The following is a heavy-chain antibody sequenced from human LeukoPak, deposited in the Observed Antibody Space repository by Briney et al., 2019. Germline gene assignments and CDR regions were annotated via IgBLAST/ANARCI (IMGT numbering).Heavy chain of an antibody. J-gene: IGHJ3*02. D-gene: IGHD5-24*01. Sequence: GGSLRLSCAASGFTFSSYAMSWVRQAPGKGLEWVSTITKSGDQTHYADSVRGLFTISRDIFKSTLYLQMNSLRAEDTAVYHCVKSAGKDGYRDVFDIWGQGTVVTVSS. CDR1: GFTFSSYA. CDR2: ITKSGDQT. CDR3: VKSAGKDGYRDVFDI. V-gene: IGHV3-23*01.